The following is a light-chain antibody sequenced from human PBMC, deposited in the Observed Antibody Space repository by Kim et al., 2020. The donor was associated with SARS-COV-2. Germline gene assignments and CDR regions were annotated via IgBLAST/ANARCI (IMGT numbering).Light chain of an antibody. V-gene: IGKV3-20*01. CDR1: RSISSSY. Sequence: SPGERAPLSFKASRSISSSYLAWYQQNPGQAPSLLIFGASNRATGIPDRFSGSGSGTDFILTIKRLEPEDVAVYYCQQYVSSPFTFGPGTKVDIK. CDR3: QQYVSSPFT. J-gene: IGKJ3*01. CDR2: GAS.